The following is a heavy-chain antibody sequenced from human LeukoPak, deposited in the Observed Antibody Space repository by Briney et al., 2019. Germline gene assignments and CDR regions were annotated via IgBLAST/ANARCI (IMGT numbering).Heavy chain of an antibody. D-gene: IGHD3-9*01. CDR1: GFTFSSYA. Sequence: PGGSLRLSCAASGFTFSSYAMSWVRQAPGKGLEWVSGISNSGGSTYYADSVKGRFTISRDNSKNTLYLQMNSLRAEDTAVYYCAKAPYYDILTGYYPHFDYWGQGTLVTVSS. V-gene: IGHV3-23*01. CDR2: ISNSGGST. J-gene: IGHJ4*02. CDR3: AKAPYYDILTGYYPHFDY.